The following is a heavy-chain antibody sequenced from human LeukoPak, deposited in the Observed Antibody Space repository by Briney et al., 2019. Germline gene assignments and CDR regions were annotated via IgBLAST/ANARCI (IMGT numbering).Heavy chain of an antibody. CDR2: TYYRSKWYN. J-gene: IGHJ3*02. CDR1: GDSVSSNSAA. CDR3: ARATVVTPVSTHAFDI. V-gene: IGHV6-1*01. Sequence: SQTLSLTCAISGDSVSSNSAAWNWIRQSPSRGLEWLGRTYYRSKWYNDYAVSVKSRITINPDTSKNQFSLQLNSVTPEDTAVYYCARATVVTPVSTHAFDIWGQGTMVTVSS. D-gene: IGHD4-23*01.